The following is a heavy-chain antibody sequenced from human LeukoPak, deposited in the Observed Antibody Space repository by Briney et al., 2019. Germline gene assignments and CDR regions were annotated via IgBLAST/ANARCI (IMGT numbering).Heavy chain of an antibody. J-gene: IGHJ3*02. Sequence: SVKVSCKASGGTFSSYAISWVRQAPGQGLEWMGGIIPIFGTANYAQKFQGRVTITADESTSTAYMELSSLRSEDTAVYYCARRTDYDSSGYYYDDAFDIWGQGTMVTVSS. CDR1: GGTFSSYA. D-gene: IGHD3-22*01. CDR3: ARRTDYDSSGYYYDDAFDI. CDR2: IIPIFGTA. V-gene: IGHV1-69*13.